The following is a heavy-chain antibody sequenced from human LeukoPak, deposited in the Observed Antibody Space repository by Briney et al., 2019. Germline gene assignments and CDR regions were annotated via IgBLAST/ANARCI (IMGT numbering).Heavy chain of an antibody. J-gene: IGHJ4*02. V-gene: IGHV3-7*01. CDR1: GFTFSRYW. D-gene: IGHD3-22*01. Sequence: GGSLRLSCAASGFTFSRYWMRWVRQAPGKGLEWVANIKQDGGEKYYVDSVKGRFTISRDNAKNSVYLQMNSLRAEDTAVYYCARDSHYDASTGNLDQWGQGTLVTVSS. CDR2: IKQDGGEK. CDR3: ARDSHYDASTGNLDQ.